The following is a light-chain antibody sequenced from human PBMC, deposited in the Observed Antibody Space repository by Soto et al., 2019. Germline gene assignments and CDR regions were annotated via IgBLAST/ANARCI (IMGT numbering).Light chain of an antibody. CDR1: QSISSW. V-gene: IGKV1-5*03. CDR3: QQYYSYPLT. Sequence: DIQMTQSPSTLSASVVDRVTITCRASQSISSWLAWYQQKPGKAPKLLIYKASSLESGVPSRFSGSGSGTEFTLTISCLQSEDFATYYCQQYYSYPLTFGGGTKVDIK. CDR2: KAS. J-gene: IGKJ4*01.